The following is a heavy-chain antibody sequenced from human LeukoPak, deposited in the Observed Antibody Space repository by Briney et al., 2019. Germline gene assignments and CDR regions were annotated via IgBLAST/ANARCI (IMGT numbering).Heavy chain of an antibody. CDR3: AKGMGSSSRLGVDP. V-gene: IGHV3-30-3*02. Sequence: PGGSLRLSCAASEFTLSNYALHWVRQAPGKGLQWVAVISYDGNTIHYADSVKGRFIISRDTSKNTLYLQMNSLRAEDTAVYYCAKGMGSSSRLGVDPWGQGAPVIVSS. CDR1: EFTLSNYA. D-gene: IGHD6-13*01. J-gene: IGHJ5*02. CDR2: ISYDGNTI.